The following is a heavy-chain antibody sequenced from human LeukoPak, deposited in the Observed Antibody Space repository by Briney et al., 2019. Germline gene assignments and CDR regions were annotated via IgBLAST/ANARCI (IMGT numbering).Heavy chain of an antibody. D-gene: IGHD3-22*01. J-gene: IGHJ6*03. CDR1: GYSFTNYW. V-gene: IGHV5-51*01. Sequence: GESLKISCTGSGYSFTNYWIGWVRQMPGKGLEWMGNIYPGDSHTKYSPSFQGQIIISADKSISTAYLQWSSLKASDTAMYYCAILHDRSGYYSHDFSYYMDVWGKGTTVTVSS. CDR3: AILHDRSGYYSHDFSYYMDV. CDR2: IYPGDSHT.